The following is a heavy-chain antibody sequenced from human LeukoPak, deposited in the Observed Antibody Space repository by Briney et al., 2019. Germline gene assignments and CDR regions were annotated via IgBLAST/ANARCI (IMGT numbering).Heavy chain of an antibody. V-gene: IGHV4-61*02. CDR1: GGSISSGSYY. CDR2: IYTTGYT. D-gene: IGHD4-17*01. Sequence: PSETLSLTCTVSGGSISSGSYYWSWIRQPAGKGLDWIGRIYTTGYTNYNPSLKSRVTISVDTSKNQFSLKLSSVTAADTAVYYCARAPDDYGDYVWFDPWGQGTLVTVSS. CDR3: ARAPDDYGDYVWFDP. J-gene: IGHJ5*02.